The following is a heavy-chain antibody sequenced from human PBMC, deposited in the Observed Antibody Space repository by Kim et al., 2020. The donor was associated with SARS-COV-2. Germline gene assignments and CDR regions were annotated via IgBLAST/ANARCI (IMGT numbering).Heavy chain of an antibody. J-gene: IGHJ4*02. Sequence: YYADSVKGRFTISRDNAKNSLYLQMNSLRAEDTAVYYCARVSGSYSPIDYWGQGTLVTVSS. V-gene: IGHV3-48*03. CDR3: ARVSGSYSPIDY. D-gene: IGHD1-26*01.